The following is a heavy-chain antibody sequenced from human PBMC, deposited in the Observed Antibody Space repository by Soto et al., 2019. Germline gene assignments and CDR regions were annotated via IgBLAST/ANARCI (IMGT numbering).Heavy chain of an antibody. CDR3: AKSTGGTANGMDV. Sequence: EVQLVESGGGLVQPGRSLRLSCTASGFSFGDYGMHWVRQLPGKGLEWVSGISWSGGSIGYADSVKGRFSIPRDNAKKSLYLQMNSLRPEDTALYYCAKSTGGTANGMDVWGQGTTVTVSS. J-gene: IGHJ6*02. CDR2: ISWSGGSI. CDR1: GFSFGDYG. D-gene: IGHD2-8*02. V-gene: IGHV3-9*01.